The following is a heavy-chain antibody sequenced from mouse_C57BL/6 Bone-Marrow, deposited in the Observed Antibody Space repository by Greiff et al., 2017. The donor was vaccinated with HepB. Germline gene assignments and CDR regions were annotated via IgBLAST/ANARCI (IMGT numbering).Heavy chain of an antibody. J-gene: IGHJ1*03. Sequence: VKLMESGAELVRPGASVTLSCKASGYTFTDYEMHWVKQTPVHGLEWIGAIDPETGGTAYNQKFKGKAILTADKSSSTAYMELRSLTSEDSAVYYCTRPGSSYRYFDVWGTGTTVTVSS. D-gene: IGHD1-1*01. V-gene: IGHV1-15*01. CDR3: TRPGSSYRYFDV. CDR1: GYTFTDYE. CDR2: IDPETGGT.